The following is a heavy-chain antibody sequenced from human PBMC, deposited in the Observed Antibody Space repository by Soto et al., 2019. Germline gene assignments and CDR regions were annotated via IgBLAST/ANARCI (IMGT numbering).Heavy chain of an antibody. D-gene: IGHD3-10*01. CDR3: ARLAETVAGGYYYMDV. J-gene: IGHJ6*03. Sequence: SETLSLTCTVSGGSISSSSYYWGWIRQPLGKGLEWIGSIYYSGSTYYNPSLKSRVTISVDTSKNQFSLKLSSVTAADTAVYYCARLAETVAGGYYYMDVWGKGTTVTVSS. CDR1: GGSISSSSYY. CDR2: IYYSGST. V-gene: IGHV4-39*01.